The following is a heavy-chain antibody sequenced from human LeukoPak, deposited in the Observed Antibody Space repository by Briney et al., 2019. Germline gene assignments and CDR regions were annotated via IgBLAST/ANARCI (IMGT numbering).Heavy chain of an antibody. CDR3: AREGPRGNSQFDY. D-gene: IGHD2/OR15-2a*01. J-gene: IGHJ4*02. V-gene: IGHV3-33*08. CDR1: GFTFSSYG. CDR2: IWYDGSNK. Sequence: GGSLRLSCAASGFTFSSYGMHWVRQAPGKGLEWVALIWYDGSNKYYSDSVKGRLTISRDNSKDTLFLQMNSLRAEDTAVYYCAREGPRGNSQFDYWGQGTLVTVSS.